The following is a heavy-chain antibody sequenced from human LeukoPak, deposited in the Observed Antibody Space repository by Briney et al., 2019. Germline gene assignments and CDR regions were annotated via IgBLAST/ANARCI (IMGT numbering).Heavy chain of an antibody. Sequence: SETLSLTCTVSGYSISSDYYWGWIRQPPGKGLEWIGSIYHSGSTYYNPSLKSRVTISVDTSKNQFSLKLSSVTAADTAVYYCARVRRYYYDSSVKGAFDIWGQGTMVTVS. CDR3: ARVRRYYYDSSVKGAFDI. CDR1: GYSISSDYY. CDR2: IYHSGST. V-gene: IGHV4-38-2*02. J-gene: IGHJ3*02. D-gene: IGHD3-22*01.